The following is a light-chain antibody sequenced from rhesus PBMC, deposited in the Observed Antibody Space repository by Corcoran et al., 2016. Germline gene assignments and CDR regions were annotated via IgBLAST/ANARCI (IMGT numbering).Light chain of an antibody. Sequence: PGEGATLSCRASQSVNGRLAWYQQNTGQTPRLLVYDASTRATGIPDRFSGSGSGTDFFLTVSSLEPEDVGVYYCQQYSNWPWTFGQGTKVDIK. CDR1: QSVNGR. CDR3: QQYSNWPWT. V-gene: IGKV3-35*01. CDR2: DAS. J-gene: IGKJ1*01.